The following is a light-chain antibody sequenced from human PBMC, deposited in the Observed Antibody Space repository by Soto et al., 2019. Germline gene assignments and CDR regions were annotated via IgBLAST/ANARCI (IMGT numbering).Light chain of an antibody. Sequence: DIQMTQSPSSLSASVGDSVTLTCRASQRLFSFLNWYQQAPGRAPKLLISTAYKLQSGVPSRFSGSESGTEFTLTISSLQPEDFAIYFCQQTYSAPFTFGHGTKVYVK. J-gene: IGKJ3*01. CDR1: QRLFSF. CDR2: TAY. CDR3: QQTYSAPFT. V-gene: IGKV1-39*01.